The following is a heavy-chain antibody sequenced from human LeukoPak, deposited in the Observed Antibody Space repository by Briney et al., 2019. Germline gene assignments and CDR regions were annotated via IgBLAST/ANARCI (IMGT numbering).Heavy chain of an antibody. CDR1: GYTLTELS. J-gene: IGHJ4*02. CDR3: ATSPRIVVPAARRGFDY. CDR2: FDPEDGET. Sequence: ASVKVSCKVSGYTLTELSMHWVRQAPGKGVEWMGGFDPEDGETIYAQKLQGRVTMPEDTSTDTAYMELSSLRSEDTAVYYCATSPRIVVPAARRGFDYWGQGTLVTVSS. V-gene: IGHV1-24*01. D-gene: IGHD2-2*01.